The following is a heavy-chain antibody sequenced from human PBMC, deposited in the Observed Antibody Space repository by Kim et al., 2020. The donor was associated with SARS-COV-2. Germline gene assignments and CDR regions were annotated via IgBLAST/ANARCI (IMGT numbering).Heavy chain of an antibody. CDR1: GYSFTNYW. D-gene: IGHD1-1*01. V-gene: IGHV5-10-1*01. Sequence: GESLKISSTGSGYSFTNYWITWVRQMPGQGLEWMGRIDPSDSYTNYSPSFQGHVTISADKSISTAYLQWSSLKASDTAIYYCARHASDWYMYWYFDLWGRGTRVTVSS. CDR3: ARHASDWYMYWYFDL. J-gene: IGHJ2*01. CDR2: IDPSDSYT.